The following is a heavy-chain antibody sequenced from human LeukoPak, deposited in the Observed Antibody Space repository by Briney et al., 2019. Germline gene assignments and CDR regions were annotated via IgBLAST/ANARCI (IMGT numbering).Heavy chain of an antibody. CDR2: INPSGGST. CDR3: AKSTNYGDYGTSDY. D-gene: IGHD4-17*01. V-gene: IGHV1-46*01. CDR1: GYTFTSYY. J-gene: IGHJ4*02. Sequence: ASVKVSCKASGYTFTSYYMHWVRQAPGQGLEWMGIINPSGGSTSYAQKFQGRVTMTRDTSISTAYMELSRLRSDDTAVYYCAKSTNYGDYGTSDYWGQGTLVTVSS.